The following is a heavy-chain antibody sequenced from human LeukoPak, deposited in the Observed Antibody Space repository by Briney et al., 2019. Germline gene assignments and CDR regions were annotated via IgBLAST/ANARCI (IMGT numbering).Heavy chain of an antibody. V-gene: IGHV3-21*01. CDR3: ARDLPVGDILTHAFDI. CDR1: GFTFSSYS. CDR2: ISSSSSYI. Sequence: GGSLRLSCAASGFTFSSYSMNWVRQAPGKGLEWVSSISSSSSYIYYADSVKGRFTSSRDNAKNSLYLQMNSLRAEDTAVYYCARDLPVGDILTHAFDIWGQGTMVTVSS. J-gene: IGHJ3*02. D-gene: IGHD3-9*01.